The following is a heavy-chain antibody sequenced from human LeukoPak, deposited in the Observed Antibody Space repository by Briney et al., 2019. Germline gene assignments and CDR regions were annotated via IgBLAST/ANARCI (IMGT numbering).Heavy chain of an antibody. J-gene: IGHJ4*02. V-gene: IGHV3-23*01. CDR1: GFTFSSYV. D-gene: IGHD5-12*01. CDR3: AKGALVATGHVDY. Sequence: GGSLRLSCAASGFTFSSYVMSRVRQAPGKGLEWVSLISGSGGSTYYADSAKGRFTISRDTSKNTLYLQMNSLRAEDTAVYYCAKGALVATGHVDYWGQGTLVTVSS. CDR2: ISGSGGST.